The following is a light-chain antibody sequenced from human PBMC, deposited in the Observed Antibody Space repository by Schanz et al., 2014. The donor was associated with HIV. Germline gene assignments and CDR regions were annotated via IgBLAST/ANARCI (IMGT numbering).Light chain of an antibody. Sequence: QSALTQPASVFGSPGQSITISCTGTSSDVGSYNLVSWYQHHPGKAPKLMIYEVSKRPSGVPDRFSGSESGTSASLAISGLQSEDEADYYCCSYAGSYTLVFGGGTKLTVL. CDR2: EVS. J-gene: IGLJ2*01. V-gene: IGLV2-23*02. CDR1: SSDVGSYNL. CDR3: CSYAGSYTLV.